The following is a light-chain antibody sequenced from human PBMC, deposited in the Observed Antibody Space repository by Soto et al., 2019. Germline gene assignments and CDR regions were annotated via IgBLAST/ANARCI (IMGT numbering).Light chain of an antibody. J-gene: IGLJ1*01. CDR3: CSYAGTYTFV. Sequence: QSVLTQPRSMSGSPGQSVTISCTGTSSDVGGYNYVSWYQHHPGKAPKLMIYDVSKRPSGVPDRSSGSRSGNTASLTISGLQADDEADYYCCSYAGTYTFVFGTGTKVTVL. CDR1: SSDVGGYNY. CDR2: DVS. V-gene: IGLV2-11*01.